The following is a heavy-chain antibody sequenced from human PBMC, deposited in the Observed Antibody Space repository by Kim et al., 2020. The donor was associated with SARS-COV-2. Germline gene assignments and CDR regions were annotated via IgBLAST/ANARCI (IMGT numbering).Heavy chain of an antibody. D-gene: IGHD3-16*01. CDR3: AIVPWGARYFDY. V-gene: IGHV3-23*01. Sequence: YSPPPVKVRVHISRDNSKNTVFLQMNSLRAEDTAIYYCAIVPWGARYFDYWGQGTLVTVSS. J-gene: IGHJ4*02.